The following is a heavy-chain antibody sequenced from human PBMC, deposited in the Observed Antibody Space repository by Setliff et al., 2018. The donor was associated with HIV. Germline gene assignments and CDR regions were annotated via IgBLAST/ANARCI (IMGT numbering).Heavy chain of an antibody. D-gene: IGHD3-22*01. Sequence: AAVKVSCQVSGYTLTELSMHWVRQAPGKGLGWMGGFDPEDGETIYAQKFQGRVTMTEDTSTDTAYMELSSLRSEDTAVYYCTRDRGIVSGSPWWYFDLWGRGTLVTVSS. V-gene: IGHV1-24*01. CDR3: TRDRGIVSGSPWWYFDL. J-gene: IGHJ2*01. CDR2: FDPEDGET. CDR1: GYTLTELS.